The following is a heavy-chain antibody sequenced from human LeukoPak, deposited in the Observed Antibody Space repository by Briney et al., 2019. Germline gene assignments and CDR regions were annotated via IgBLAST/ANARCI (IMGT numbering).Heavy chain of an antibody. Sequence: PSETLSLTCAVYGGSFSGYYWSWIRQPPGKGLEWIGEINHSGSTNYNPSLKSRVTISVDTSKNQLSLKLSSVTAADTAVYYCARVRKRRAEDYWGQGTLVTVSS. CDR1: GGSFSGYY. CDR2: INHSGST. J-gene: IGHJ4*02. D-gene: IGHD1-14*01. CDR3: ARVRKRRAEDY. V-gene: IGHV4-34*01.